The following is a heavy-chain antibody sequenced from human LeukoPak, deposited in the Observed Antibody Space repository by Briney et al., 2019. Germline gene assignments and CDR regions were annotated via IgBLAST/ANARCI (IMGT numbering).Heavy chain of an antibody. CDR3: ARIPYCGTTSCPYYYDY. CDR1: GYTFTRYG. V-gene: IGHV1-18*01. Sequence: ASVKVSCKASGYTFTRYGITWVRQAPGQGLEWMGWISTYNGNTYYGQEVQGRVTMTTDTSTSTAYMELRSLRSDDTAVYYCARIPYCGTTSCPYYYDYWGQGTLVTVSS. J-gene: IGHJ4*02. D-gene: IGHD2-2*01. CDR2: ISTYNGNT.